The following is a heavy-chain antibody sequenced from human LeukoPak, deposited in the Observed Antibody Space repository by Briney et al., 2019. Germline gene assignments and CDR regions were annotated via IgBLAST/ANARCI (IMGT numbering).Heavy chain of an antibody. CDR3: VPSANYYYFDY. D-gene: IGHD4/OR15-4a*01. J-gene: IGHJ4*02. Sequence: ASVKVSCKASGYTFTNYYMHWVRQGPGLGFEWMGWINPKSGGTSYPQKFQGRLTLTRDTSISTAYMELSRLGSDDTAVYYCVPSANYYYFDYWGQGTLVTVSS. CDR1: GYTFTNYY. CDR2: INPKSGGT. V-gene: IGHV1-2*02.